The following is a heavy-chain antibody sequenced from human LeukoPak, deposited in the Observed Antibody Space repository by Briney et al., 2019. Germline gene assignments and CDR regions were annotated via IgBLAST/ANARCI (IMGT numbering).Heavy chain of an antibody. CDR1: GFRFSSYA. J-gene: IGHJ4*02. CDR2: ISGSGVST. Sequence: GGSLRLACAASGFRFSSYAMSWVRQAPGKGLEWVSAISGSGVSTYYADSVKGRFTVSRDNSKNTLYLQMSSLRAEDTAVYYCAKSYVRTEYDSSGYYYGYWGQGTLVTVSS. CDR3: AKSYVRTEYDSSGYYYGY. D-gene: IGHD3-22*01. V-gene: IGHV3-23*01.